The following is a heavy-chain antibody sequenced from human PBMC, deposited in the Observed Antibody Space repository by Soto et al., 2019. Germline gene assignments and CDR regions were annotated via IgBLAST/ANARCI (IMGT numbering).Heavy chain of an antibody. J-gene: IGHJ5*02. Sequence: SETLSLTCAVYGGSFSGYYWSWIRQPPGKGLEWIGEINHSGSTNYNPSLKSRVTISVDTSKNQFSLKLSSVTAADTAVYFCVRGKSPSGSGSYCFDPWGQGTLVTVS. D-gene: IGHD1-26*01. V-gene: IGHV4-34*01. CDR2: INHSGST. CDR3: VRGKSPSGSGSYCFDP. CDR1: GGSFSGYY.